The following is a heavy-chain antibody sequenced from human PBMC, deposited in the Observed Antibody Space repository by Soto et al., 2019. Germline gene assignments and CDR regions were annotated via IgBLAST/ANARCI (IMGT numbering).Heavy chain of an antibody. CDR1: GYTLTELS. CDR3: ATGYYDFWSGYFRPYYYGMDV. Sequence: ASVKVSCKVSGYTLTELSMHWVRQAPGKGLEWMGGFDPEDGETIYAQKFQGRVTMTEDTSTGTAYMELSSLRSEDTAVYYCATGYYDFWSGYFRPYYYGMDVWGQGTTVTVSS. V-gene: IGHV1-24*01. CDR2: FDPEDGET. J-gene: IGHJ6*02. D-gene: IGHD3-3*01.